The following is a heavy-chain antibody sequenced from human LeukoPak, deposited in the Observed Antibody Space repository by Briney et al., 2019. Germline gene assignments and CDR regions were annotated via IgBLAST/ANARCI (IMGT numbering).Heavy chain of an antibody. V-gene: IGHV4-4*07. CDR2: IYTSGST. CDR3: AREVVGAKDYYYYYMDV. J-gene: IGHJ6*03. D-gene: IGHD1-26*01. CDR1: GGSISSYY. Sequence: PSETLSLTCTVSGGSISSYYWSWIRQPARKGLEWIGRIYTSGSTNYNPSLKSRVTMSVDTSKNQFSLKLSSVTAADTAVYYCAREVVGAKDYYYYYMDVWGKGTTVTVSS.